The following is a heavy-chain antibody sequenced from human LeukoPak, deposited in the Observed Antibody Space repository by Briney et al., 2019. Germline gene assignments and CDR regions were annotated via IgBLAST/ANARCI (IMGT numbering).Heavy chain of an antibody. CDR1: GFTFDDYA. CDR3: AKDRSSTSYGLPDYYYGMDV. D-gene: IGHD5-18*01. V-gene: IGHV3-9*01. Sequence: PGGSLRLSCAASGFTFDDYAMHWVRQAPGKGLEWVSGISWNSGSIGYADSVKGRFTISRDNAKNSLYLQMNSLRAEDTALYYCAKDRSSTSYGLPDYYYGMDVWGQGTTVTVSS. J-gene: IGHJ6*02. CDR2: ISWNSGSI.